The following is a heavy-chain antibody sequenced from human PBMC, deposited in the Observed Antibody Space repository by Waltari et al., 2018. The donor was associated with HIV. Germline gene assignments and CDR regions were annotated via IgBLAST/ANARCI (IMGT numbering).Heavy chain of an antibody. V-gene: IGHV3-21*02. CDR1: GFMFSSYS. D-gene: IGHD2-8*02. CDR2: SSGSSGDI. Sequence: VQLVESGGGPVKPGGSLRLSCAASGFMFSSYSRTGVRQAPGMGLEGGACSSGSSGDIKYTESVKGRFTISRDNTNNSMYLQVNDLRVEDTGVYDGARKYCTEANCKHLDYWGQGTLVTVSS. J-gene: IGHJ4*02. CDR3: ARKYCTEANCKHLDY.